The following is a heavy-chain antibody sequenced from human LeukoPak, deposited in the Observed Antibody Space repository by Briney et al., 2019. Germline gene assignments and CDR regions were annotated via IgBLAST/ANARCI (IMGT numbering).Heavy chain of an antibody. J-gene: IGHJ4*02. CDR2: IIPIFGTA. V-gene: IGHV1-69*05. Sequence: VASVKVSCKASGGTFSSYAISWVRQAPGQGLEWMGGIIPIFGTANYAQKLQGRVTMTTDTSTSTAYMELRSLRSDDTAVYYCARWSELRDYWGQGTLVTVSS. CDR3: ARWSELRDY. CDR1: GGTFSSYA. D-gene: IGHD1-26*01.